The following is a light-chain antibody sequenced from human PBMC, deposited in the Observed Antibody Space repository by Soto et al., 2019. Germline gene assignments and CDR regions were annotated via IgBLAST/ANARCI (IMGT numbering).Light chain of an antibody. Sequence: EIQMTQSPSALSASLVYRFTITCLASQSISSWLAWYQQKPGKAPKLLIYKASSLESGVPSRFSGSGSGTEFTLTISSLQPDDFATYYCQQYNSYSPWTFGQGTKVDI. CDR2: KAS. V-gene: IGKV1-5*03. CDR1: QSISSW. J-gene: IGKJ1*01. CDR3: QQYNSYSPWT.